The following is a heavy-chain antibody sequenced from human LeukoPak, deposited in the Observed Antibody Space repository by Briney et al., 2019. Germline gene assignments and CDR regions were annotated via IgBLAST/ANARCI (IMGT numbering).Heavy chain of an antibody. Sequence: GGSLRLSCAASGFTFSSYRMTWVRQAPGKGLEWVSSISSSSSYIYYADSVKGRFTISRDNAKNSLYLQMNSLRAEDTAVYYCARDYSRWETDGMDVWGQGTTVTVSS. CDR3: ARDYSRWETDGMDV. D-gene: IGHD1-26*01. CDR1: GFTFSSYR. CDR2: ISSSSSYI. J-gene: IGHJ6*02. V-gene: IGHV3-21*01.